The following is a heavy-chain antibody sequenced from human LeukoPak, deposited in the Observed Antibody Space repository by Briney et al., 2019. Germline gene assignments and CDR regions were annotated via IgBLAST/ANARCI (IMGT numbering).Heavy chain of an antibody. CDR1: GFTFSNFG. D-gene: IGHD3-22*01. CDR3: ARDSETYDSSASTFEY. Sequence: GGSLRLSCAASGFTFSNFGMHWVRQAPGKGLEWVTFIRYDGTNTYYADSVKGRFTISRDNSKSTLYLQMNSLRAEDTAMYYCARDSETYDSSASTFEYWGQGTLVTVSS. J-gene: IGHJ4*02. CDR2: IRYDGTNT. V-gene: IGHV3-30*02.